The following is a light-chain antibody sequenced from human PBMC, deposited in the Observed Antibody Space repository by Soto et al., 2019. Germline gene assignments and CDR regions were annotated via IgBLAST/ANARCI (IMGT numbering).Light chain of an antibody. CDR2: GAS. Sequence: EVVMTQSPATLSVSPGERVTLSCTASQSVSGNFAWYQQKPGQAPRPLIHGASTRVTDIPARFSGSGSGTDFTITITSLQSVDFAVYYCQQYHNWPPGLTFGGGTKVEIK. V-gene: IGKV3-15*01. CDR1: QSVSGN. J-gene: IGKJ4*01. CDR3: QQYHNWPPGLT.